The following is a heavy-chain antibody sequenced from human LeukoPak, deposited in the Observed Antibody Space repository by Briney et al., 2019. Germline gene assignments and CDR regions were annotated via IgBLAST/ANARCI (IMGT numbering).Heavy chain of an antibody. J-gene: IGHJ4*02. Sequence: PGGSLRLSCAASGFTFSSYSVNWVRQAPGKGLEWVSSISDSSSYIFYADSVKGRFTISRDNAKNSLYLQMNSLRVEDTAVYYCARPAFYGSGSYYAKGADYWGQGTLVTVSS. V-gene: IGHV3-21*01. CDR2: ISDSSSYI. CDR1: GFTFSSYS. CDR3: ARPAFYGSGSYYAKGADY. D-gene: IGHD3-10*01.